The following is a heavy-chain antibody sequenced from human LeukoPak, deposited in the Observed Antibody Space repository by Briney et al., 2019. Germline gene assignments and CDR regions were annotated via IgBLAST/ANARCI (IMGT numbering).Heavy chain of an antibody. Sequence: GGSLRLSCTTSGFTFCDSAMGWVRQAPGKGLEWVSFIRGRAYSGTTEYAASVNGRFTISRDDSKHIAYLQMNSLKSEDTAVCYCYRGLFQYWGPGILVTVSS. V-gene: IGHV3-49*04. J-gene: IGHJ1*01. CDR3: YRGLFQY. CDR2: IRGRAYSGTT. CDR1: GFTFCDSA.